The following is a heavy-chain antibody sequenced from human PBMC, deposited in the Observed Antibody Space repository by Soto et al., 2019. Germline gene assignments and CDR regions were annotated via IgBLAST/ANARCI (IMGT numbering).Heavy chain of an antibody. Sequence: SVTVSCKTSGGTFSSYAISWVRQAPGQGLAWMGGIIPLFGTANYAQKFPGRVTITADESTSTAYMARSGPRSEYTAVYNCARAPTIDDCSGYLFAPWGQGSRVTASA. CDR1: GGTFSSYA. J-gene: IGHJ5*02. CDR3: ARAPTIDDCSGYLFAP. V-gene: IGHV1-69*13. CDR2: IIPLFGTA. D-gene: IGHD3-22*01.